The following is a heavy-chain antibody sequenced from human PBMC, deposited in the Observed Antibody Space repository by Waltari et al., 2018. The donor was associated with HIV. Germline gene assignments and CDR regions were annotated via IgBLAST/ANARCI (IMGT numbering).Heavy chain of an antibody. V-gene: IGHV4-4*07. J-gene: IGHJ3*02. CDR1: GGSISSYY. CDR3: ARGLRLGELSLYKYAFDI. Sequence: QVQLEESGPGLVKPSETLSLTCTVSGGSISSYYWSCIRLPAGKGLEWIGRIYTSGRTNYNPSLKSRVTLSVDTSMNQCSLKLSSVTAADTAVYYCARGLRLGELSLYKYAFDIWGQGTMVTVSS. D-gene: IGHD3-16*02. CDR2: IYTSGRT.